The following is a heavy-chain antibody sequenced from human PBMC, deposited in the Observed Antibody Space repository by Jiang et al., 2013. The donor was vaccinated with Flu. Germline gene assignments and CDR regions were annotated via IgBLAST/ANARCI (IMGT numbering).Heavy chain of an antibody. CDR2: INADGGKT. CDR3: ARGPNNWDYFDY. V-gene: IGHV1-3*01. Sequence: TGWINADGGKTKYSQKFQGRVTITGDTSATTAYMELSSLRSDDTAVYYCARGPNNWDYFDYWGQGTLVTVSS. J-gene: IGHJ4*02. D-gene: IGHD1-20*01.